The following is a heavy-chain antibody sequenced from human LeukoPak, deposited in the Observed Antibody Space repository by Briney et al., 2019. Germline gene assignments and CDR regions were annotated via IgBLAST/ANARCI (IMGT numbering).Heavy chain of an antibody. CDR2: ISSSSRYI. V-gene: IGHV3-21*01. CDR3: ARERVVTAVPYYFDY. D-gene: IGHD2-21*02. J-gene: IGHJ4*02. Sequence: GGSLRLSCAASEFTFSDYSMNWVRQAPGKGLEWVASISSSSRYIYYADSVKGRFTISRDNAKSSLSLQMNSLRAEDTAVYYCARERVVTAVPYYFDYWGQGTLVTVSS. CDR1: EFTFSDYS.